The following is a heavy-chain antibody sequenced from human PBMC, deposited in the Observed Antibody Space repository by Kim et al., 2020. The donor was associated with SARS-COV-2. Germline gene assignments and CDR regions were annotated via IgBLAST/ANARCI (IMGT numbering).Heavy chain of an antibody. CDR2: IYHSGST. V-gene: IGHV4-4*02. CDR3: ARLGYCSGGSCDNWFDP. D-gene: IGHD2-15*01. CDR1: GGSISSSNW. Sequence: SETLSLTCAVSGGSISSSNWWSWVRQPPGKGLEWIGEIYHSGSTNYNPSLNSRVTISVDKSKNQFSLKLSSVTAADTAVYFCARLGYCSGGSCDNWFDPWGQGTLVTVSS. J-gene: IGHJ5*02.